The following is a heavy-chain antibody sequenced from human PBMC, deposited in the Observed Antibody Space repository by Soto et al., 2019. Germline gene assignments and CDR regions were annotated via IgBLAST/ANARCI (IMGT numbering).Heavy chain of an antibody. J-gene: IGHJ4*02. Sequence: QVQLVESGGGVVQPGRSLRLSCAASGFTFSSYGMHWVRQAPGKGLEWVAVIWDDGSNKYYADSVKGRFTITRDNSKNKLYLQMNSLRDEDTAVYYCARGVLTGYSIFDYWGQGTLVTVSS. D-gene: IGHD3-9*01. V-gene: IGHV3-33*01. CDR2: IWDDGSNK. CDR1: GFTFSSYG. CDR3: ARGVLTGYSIFDY.